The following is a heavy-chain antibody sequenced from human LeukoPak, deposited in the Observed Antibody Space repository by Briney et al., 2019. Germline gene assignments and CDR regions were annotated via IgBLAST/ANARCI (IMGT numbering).Heavy chain of an antibody. CDR1: GYTFTSYG. D-gene: IGHD3-22*01. Sequence: GASVKVSCKASGYTFTSYGISWVRQAPGQGLEWMGWISAYNGNTNYAQKLQGRVTMTTDTSTSTAYMELRSLRSDDTAVYYCARGWDYYDSSGYPYWGQGTLVTVSS. CDR3: ARGWDYYDSSGYPY. J-gene: IGHJ4*02. V-gene: IGHV1-18*01. CDR2: ISAYNGNT.